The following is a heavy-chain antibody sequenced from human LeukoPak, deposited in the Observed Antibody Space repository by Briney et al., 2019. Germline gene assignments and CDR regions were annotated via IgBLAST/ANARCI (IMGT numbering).Heavy chain of an antibody. CDR2: ITASGGNT. D-gene: IGHD5-18*01. Sequence: GGSLRLSCAASGFTFSSYAMGWVRQAPGKGLEWVSAITASGGNTYYADSVKGRFTISRDNSKNTLYLQVNSLRAEDTAVYYCAKGNGYSYGRYYFDYWGQGTLVTVSS. CDR3: AKGNGYSYGRYYFDY. J-gene: IGHJ4*02. CDR1: GFTFSSYA. V-gene: IGHV3-23*01.